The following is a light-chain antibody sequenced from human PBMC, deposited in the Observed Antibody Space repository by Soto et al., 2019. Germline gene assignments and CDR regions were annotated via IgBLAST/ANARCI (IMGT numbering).Light chain of an antibody. CDR1: ENIRND. CDR2: AAS. Sequence: IQVTQSPSSLSASVGDRVSITCRASENIRNDLGWYQHKPGRAPKLLIYAASTLESGVPSRFSGSGSGTDFTLTISSLQPEDFATYYCLQDYTRPYTFGQGSKVEIK. CDR3: LQDYTRPYT. V-gene: IGKV1-6*01. J-gene: IGKJ2*01.